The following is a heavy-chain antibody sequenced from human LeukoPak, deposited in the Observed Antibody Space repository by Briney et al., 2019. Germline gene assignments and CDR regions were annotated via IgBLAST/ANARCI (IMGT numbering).Heavy chain of an antibody. V-gene: IGHV3-30*01. J-gene: IGHJ6*03. Sequence: GRSLRLSCAASGFTFSSYAMHWVRQAPGKGLEWVAVISYDGSNKYYADSVKGRFTITRDNSKNTLYLQMNSLRAEDTAVYYCARDGTYYYDSSGYYYSNYYYYMDVWGKGTTVTVSS. CDR3: ARDGTYYYDSSGYYYSNYYYYMDV. D-gene: IGHD3-22*01. CDR1: GFTFSSYA. CDR2: ISYDGSNK.